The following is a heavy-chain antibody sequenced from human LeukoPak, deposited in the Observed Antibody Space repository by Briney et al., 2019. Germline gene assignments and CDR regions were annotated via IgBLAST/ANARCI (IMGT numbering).Heavy chain of an antibody. CDR3: ARGLHCSGTSCHPWAGFDP. CDR1: GYTFTSYD. CDR2: MNPNSGNT. Sequence: ASVKVSCKASGYTFTSYDINWVRQATGQGLEWMGWMNPNSGNTGYAQKFQGRVTMTRNTSISTAYMELSSLRSEDTAVYYCARGLHCSGTSCHPWAGFDPWGQGTLVTVSS. D-gene: IGHD2-2*01. J-gene: IGHJ5*02. V-gene: IGHV1-8*01.